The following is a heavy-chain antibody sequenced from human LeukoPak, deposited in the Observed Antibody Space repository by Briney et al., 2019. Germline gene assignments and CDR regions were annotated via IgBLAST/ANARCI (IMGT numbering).Heavy chain of an antibody. D-gene: IGHD3-10*01. J-gene: IGHJ6*03. V-gene: IGHV4-4*07. CDR2: IYSDGST. CDR3: ASWARWFGTPYYYYMDV. CDR1: GGSITGYY. Sequence: SETLSLTCTVSGGSITGYYWSWVRQPAGKGLEWIGRIYSDGSTYYKPSLRGRVTMSVDTSKNQFSLRLSSVTAADTAVYHCASWARWFGTPYYYYMDVWGKGTTVTVSS.